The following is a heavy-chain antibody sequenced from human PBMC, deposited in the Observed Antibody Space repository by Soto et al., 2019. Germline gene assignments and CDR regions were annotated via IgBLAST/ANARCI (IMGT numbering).Heavy chain of an antibody. CDR3: ARDACDFWSGYYWHGDYYGMDV. Sequence: QVQLVQSGAEVKEPRASVKVSCKASGYTVTRYYMHWVRQAPAQGLEWMGIINPSGGSTSYAQKFQGRVTMTRATSTSTVYMELSSLRSEDTAVSYCARDACDFWSGYYWHGDYYGMDVWGQGTTVTVSS. J-gene: IGHJ6*02. V-gene: IGHV1-46*01. D-gene: IGHD3-3*01. CDR1: GYTVTRYY. CDR2: INPSGGST.